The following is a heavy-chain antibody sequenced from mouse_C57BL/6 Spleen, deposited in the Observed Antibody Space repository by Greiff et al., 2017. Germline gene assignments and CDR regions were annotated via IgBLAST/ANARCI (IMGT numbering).Heavy chain of an antibody. Sequence: VQLQQPGAELVKPGASVKVSCKASGYTFTSYWMHWVKQRPGQGLEWIGRLHPSDSDTNYNQKFKGKATLTVDKSSSTAYMQLSSLTSEASAVYYCAMKDYDDYWGEGTTITVCS. CDR1: GYTFTSYW. CDR3: AMKDYDDY. CDR2: LHPSDSDT. D-gene: IGHD2-4*01. V-gene: IGHV1-74*01. J-gene: IGHJ2*01.